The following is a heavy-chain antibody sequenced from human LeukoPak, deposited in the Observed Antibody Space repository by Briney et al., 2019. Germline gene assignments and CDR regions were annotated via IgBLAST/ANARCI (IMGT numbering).Heavy chain of an antibody. CDR2: IYHSGST. CDR3: ASSGDYGLIFAN. Sequence: PSGTLSLTCTVSGYSISSAYYWGWIRQPPGKGLEWIGSIYHSGSTYYNPSLKSRVTISVDTSKNQFSLKLSSVTAADTAVYFCASSGDYGLIFANWGQGTLVTVSS. V-gene: IGHV4-38-2*02. J-gene: IGHJ4*02. CDR1: GYSISSAYY. D-gene: IGHD4-17*01.